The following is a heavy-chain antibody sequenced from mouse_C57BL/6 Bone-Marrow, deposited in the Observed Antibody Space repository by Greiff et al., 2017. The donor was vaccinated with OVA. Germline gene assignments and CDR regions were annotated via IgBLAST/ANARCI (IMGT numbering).Heavy chain of an antibody. CDR2: IDPSDSYT. J-gene: IGHJ2*01. Sequence: QVQLQQPGAELVRPGPSVKLSCKASGYTFTSYWMHWVKQRPGQGLEWIGVIDPSDSYTNYNQKFKGKATLTVDTSSSTAYMQLSSLTSEDSAVYYCARGGGDYWGQGTTLTVSS. V-gene: IGHV1-59*01. CDR1: GYTFTSYW. CDR3: ARGGGDY.